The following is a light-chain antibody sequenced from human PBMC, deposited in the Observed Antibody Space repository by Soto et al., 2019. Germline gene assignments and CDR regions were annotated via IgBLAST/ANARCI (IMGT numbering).Light chain of an antibody. CDR3: QQSSNWPPWT. Sequence: EIVLTQSPATLSLSPGERATFSCKASQSVGTSLAWFQQKPGQAPMLLIYDASVRATGIPARFSGSGSGTDFTLTISRLQPEDIAMYYCQQSSNWPPWTFGRGTRVEI. CDR2: DAS. J-gene: IGKJ1*01. V-gene: IGKV3-11*01. CDR1: QSVGTS.